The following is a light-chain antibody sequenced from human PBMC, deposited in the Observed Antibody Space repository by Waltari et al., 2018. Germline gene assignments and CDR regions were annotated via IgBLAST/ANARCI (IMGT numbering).Light chain of an antibody. CDR3: MQRIEVPRT. J-gene: IGKJ1*01. V-gene: IGKV2D-29*02. CDR2: EVS. CDR1: QSLLHRDGKTY. Sequence: DIVMTQPPLSLSVTPGQPASISCNSSQSLLHRDGKTYLCWDLQRPVQSPELLIYEVSKRFSGVPDRFKGSGSGTDFTLKISRVEADDVGVYYCMQRIEVPRTFGQGTKVEMK.